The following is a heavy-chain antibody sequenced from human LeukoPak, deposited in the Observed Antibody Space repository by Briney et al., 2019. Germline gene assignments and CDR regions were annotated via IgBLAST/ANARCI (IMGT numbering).Heavy chain of an antibody. J-gene: IGHJ4*02. CDR2: IIPILGIA. CDR1: GYTFTSYY. D-gene: IGHD6-6*01. CDR3: ARDRSRIAARPIYFDY. Sequence: SMKVSCKASGYTFTSYYMHWVRQAPGQGLEWMGRIIPILGIANYAQKFQGRVTITADKSTSTAYMELSSLRSEDTAVYYCARDRSRIAARPIYFDYWGQGTLVTVSS. V-gene: IGHV1-69*04.